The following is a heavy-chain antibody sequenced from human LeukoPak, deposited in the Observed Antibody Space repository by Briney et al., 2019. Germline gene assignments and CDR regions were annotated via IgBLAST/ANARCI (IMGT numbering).Heavy chain of an antibody. J-gene: IGHJ5*02. V-gene: IGHV3-21*01. D-gene: IGHD4-11*01. CDR3: ARDGGLYSGDFYWFDP. CDR2: ISSSGSYI. Sequence: GGSLRLSCAASGFTFRSYSMNWVRQAPGKGLEWVSFISSSGSYIYYADSVRGRFTISRDKAKNSVYLQMNSLRAEDTAVYYCARDGGLYSGDFYWFDPWGQGTLVTVSS. CDR1: GFTFRSYS.